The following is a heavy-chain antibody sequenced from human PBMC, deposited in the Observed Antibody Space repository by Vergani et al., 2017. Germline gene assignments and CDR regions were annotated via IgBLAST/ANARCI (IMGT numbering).Heavy chain of an antibody. CDR2: IKQDGSEK. Sequence: VQLVESGGGVVQPGRSLRLSCAASGFTFSSYWMSWVRQAPGKGLEWVANIKQDGSEKYYVDSVKGRFTISRDNAKNSLYLQMNSLRAEDTAVYYCARDSRGNYYDSVPGGYWGQGTLVTVSS. V-gene: IGHV3-7*01. CDR3: ARDSRGNYYDSVPGGY. J-gene: IGHJ4*02. CDR1: GFTFSSYW. D-gene: IGHD3-22*01.